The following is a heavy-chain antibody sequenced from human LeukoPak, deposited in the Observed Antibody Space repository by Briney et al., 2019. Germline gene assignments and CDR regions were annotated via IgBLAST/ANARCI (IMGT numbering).Heavy chain of an antibody. D-gene: IGHD5-12*01. V-gene: IGHV1-2*02. CDR3: AKDRAVATIGGVDY. CDR2: ISPNSGGT. CDR1: GYTFTSYD. Sequence: ASVKVSCKASGYTFTSYDINWVRQATGQGLEWMGWISPNSGGTNYAHKFQGRVTMTRDTSISTAYMELSSLRSDDTAVYYCAKDRAVATIGGVDYWGQGTLVTVSS. J-gene: IGHJ4*02.